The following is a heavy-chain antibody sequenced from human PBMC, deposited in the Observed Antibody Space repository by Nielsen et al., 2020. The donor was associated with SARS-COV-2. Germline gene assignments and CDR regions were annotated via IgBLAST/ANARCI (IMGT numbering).Heavy chain of an antibody. V-gene: IGHV1-24*01. J-gene: IGHJ6*02. CDR2: FDPEDGET. CDR1: GYTLTELS. Sequence: SVKVSCKVSGYTLTELSMHWVRRAPGKGLEWMGGFDPEDGETIYAQKFQGRVTMTEDTSTDTAYMELSSLRSEDTAVYYCATDLTLRFLDYMVWGQGTTVTVSS. D-gene: IGHD3-3*01. CDR3: ATDLTLRFLDYMV.